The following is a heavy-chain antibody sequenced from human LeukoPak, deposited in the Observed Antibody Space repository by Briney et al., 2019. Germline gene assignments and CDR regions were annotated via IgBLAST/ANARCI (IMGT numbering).Heavy chain of an antibody. CDR3: ARGPHKRTYDRDNWFDP. J-gene: IGHJ5*02. CDR1: GYTFSNYY. D-gene: IGHD3-3*01. Sequence: ASVKVSCKASGYTFSNYYMYWVRQAPGQGLEWMGLIDPSGGSTNYAQKFQGRVTMTRDMSTSTVYMELSSLRSEDTAVFYCARGPHKRTYDRDNWFDPWGQGTLVTVSS. CDR2: IDPSGGST. V-gene: IGHV1-46*01.